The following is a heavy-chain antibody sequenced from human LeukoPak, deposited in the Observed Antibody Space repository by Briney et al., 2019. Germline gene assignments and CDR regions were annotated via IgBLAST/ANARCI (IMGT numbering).Heavy chain of an antibody. Sequence: GGSLRLSCAASGVTFSSYWMSWVRQAPGKGLEWVAVISYDGSNKYYADSVKGRFTISRDNSKNTLYLQMNSLRAEDTAVYYRAKDRQSSPLSSYGFVNWFDPWGQGTLVTVSS. CDR3: AKDRQSSPLSSYGFVNWFDP. V-gene: IGHV3-30*18. J-gene: IGHJ5*02. CDR2: ISYDGSNK. CDR1: GVTFSSYW. D-gene: IGHD5-18*01.